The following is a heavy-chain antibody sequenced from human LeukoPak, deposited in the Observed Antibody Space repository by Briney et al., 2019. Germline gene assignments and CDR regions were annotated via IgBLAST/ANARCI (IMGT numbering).Heavy chain of an antibody. V-gene: IGHV5-51*01. D-gene: IGHD5-18*01. Sequence: GESLKISCKGSGYSFTNYWIAWVRQMPGKGLEWVGIIYPGDSDTRYSPSFQGQVTMTRDTSISTAYMELSRLTSDDTAVYYCARDGRLRNGYDNFYIWGQGTLVTVSS. J-gene: IGHJ4*02. CDR1: GYSFTNYW. CDR2: IYPGDSDT. CDR3: ARDGRLRNGYDNFYI.